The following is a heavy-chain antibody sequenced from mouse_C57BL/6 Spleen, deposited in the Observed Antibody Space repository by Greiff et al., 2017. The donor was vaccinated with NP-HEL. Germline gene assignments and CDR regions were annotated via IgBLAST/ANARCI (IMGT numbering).Heavy chain of an antibody. CDR2: ISSGSSTI. CDR3: ARWLRYYYAMDY. CDR1: GFTFSDYG. D-gene: IGHD1-2*01. J-gene: IGHJ4*01. V-gene: IGHV5-17*01. Sequence: EVHLVESGGGLVKPGGSLKLSCAASGFTFSDYGMHWVRQAPEKGLEWVAYISSGSSTIYYADTVKGRFTISRDNAKNTLFLQMTSLRSEDTAMYYCARWLRYYYAMDYWGQGTSVTVSS.